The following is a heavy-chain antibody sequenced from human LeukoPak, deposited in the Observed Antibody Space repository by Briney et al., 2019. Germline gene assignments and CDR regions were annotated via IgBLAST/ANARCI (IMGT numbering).Heavy chain of an antibody. Sequence: ETLSLTCTVSGGSISGYYWSWIRQPPGRGLEWIGFIDYSGHTKYNPSLKSRVTISVDTSKNQFYLKLTSVTAADTAVYYCARYGSGSYSDDHFQHWGQGTLVTVPS. V-gene: IGHV4-59*08. CDR3: ARYGSGSYSDDHFQH. CDR1: GGSISGYY. D-gene: IGHD3-10*01. J-gene: IGHJ1*01. CDR2: IDYSGHT.